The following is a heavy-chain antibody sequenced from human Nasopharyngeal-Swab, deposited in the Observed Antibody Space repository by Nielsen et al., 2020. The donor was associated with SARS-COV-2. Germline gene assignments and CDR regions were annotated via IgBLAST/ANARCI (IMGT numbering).Heavy chain of an antibody. CDR3: AKATQIFWFGQFRNDAFDI. CDR1: GFSFNNYG. V-gene: IGHV3-30*18. Sequence: GGSLRLSCAASGFSFNNYGMHWVRQAPGKGLEWVAVISYEGSKKFYVASVEGRFTVSRDFSKNTLFLQMNSLRPEDTAVYYCAKATQIFWFGQFRNDAFDIWGQGTIVTVSS. J-gene: IGHJ3*02. CDR2: ISYEGSKK. D-gene: IGHD3-10*01.